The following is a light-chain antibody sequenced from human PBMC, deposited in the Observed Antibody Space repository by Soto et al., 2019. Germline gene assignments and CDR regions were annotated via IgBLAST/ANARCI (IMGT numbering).Light chain of an antibody. V-gene: IGLV2-23*02. CDR1: SSDVGSYSL. Sequence: QSALTQPASVSGSPGQSITISCTGTSSDVGSYSLVSWYQQHPGQAPKLMIYEVTKPPSGVSNRFSGSKSGNTASLTISGLQTEDEADYYCCSYAGSATYVVFGGGTKLTVL. CDR3: CSYAGSATYVV. J-gene: IGLJ2*01. CDR2: EVT.